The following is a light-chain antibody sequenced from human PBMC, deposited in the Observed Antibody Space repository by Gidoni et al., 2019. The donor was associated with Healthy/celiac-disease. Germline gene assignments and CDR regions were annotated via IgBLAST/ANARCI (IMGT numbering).Light chain of an antibody. Sequence: DNQVTPSPSALSASLGDRGTITCRASQSISSWLAWYQKKPWKAPKLLLYDASSLESGVPSRFSGSGSGKDFTPTISSLQPDDFATYYCQQYNSYRYTFGQGTKLEIK. CDR3: QQYNSYRYT. J-gene: IGKJ2*01. CDR1: QSISSW. CDR2: DAS. V-gene: IGKV1-5*01.